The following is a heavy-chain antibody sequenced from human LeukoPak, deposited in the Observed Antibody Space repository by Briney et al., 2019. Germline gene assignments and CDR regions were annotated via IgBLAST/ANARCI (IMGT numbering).Heavy chain of an antibody. J-gene: IGHJ4*02. CDR3: LRGMRGQTFH. CDR2: LYAGGST. CDR1: GFIVSDNY. Sequence: GGSPRLSCAASGFIVSDNYMSWVRQAPGKGLEWVSTLYAGGSTYYPDSARGRFSISRANSNNTLYLQMNSLRPEDTAVYFCLRGMRGQTFHWGQGTLVTVSS. D-gene: IGHD3-16*01. V-gene: IGHV3-66*01.